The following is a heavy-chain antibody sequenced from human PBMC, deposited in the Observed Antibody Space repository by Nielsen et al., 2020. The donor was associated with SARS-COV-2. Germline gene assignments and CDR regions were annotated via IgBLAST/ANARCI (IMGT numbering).Heavy chain of an antibody. D-gene: IGHD3-9*01. V-gene: IGHV4-4*02. CDR3: ARKGKSYDILTGYYYYGMDV. CDR2: IYHRGST. Sequence: SETLSLTCAVSGGSISSNNWWSWVRQPPGKGLEWIGEIYHRGSTNYNPSLKSRVTISIDTSKNQFSLKLSSVTAADTAVYYCARKGKSYDILTGYYYYGMDVWGQGTTVTVSS. CDR1: GGSISSNNW. J-gene: IGHJ6*02.